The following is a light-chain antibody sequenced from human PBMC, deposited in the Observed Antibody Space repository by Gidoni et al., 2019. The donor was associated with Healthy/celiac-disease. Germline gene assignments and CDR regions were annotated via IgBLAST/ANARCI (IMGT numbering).Light chain of an antibody. CDR3: QQSYSTPYT. Sequence: DIQLTQSPSSLSASVGDRVTITCPASQSISSYLNWYQQKPGKAPKLLIYAASSLQTGVPSRFSGSGPGTDFTLTCSSLQPEDVATYYCQQSYSTPYTFGEGTKLEIK. J-gene: IGKJ2*01. CDR2: AAS. CDR1: QSISSY. V-gene: IGKV1-39*01.